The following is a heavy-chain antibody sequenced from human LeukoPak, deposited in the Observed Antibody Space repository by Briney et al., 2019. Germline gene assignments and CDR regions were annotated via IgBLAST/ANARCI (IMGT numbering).Heavy chain of an antibody. CDR1: GFTISSYA. V-gene: IGHV3-64D*06. D-gene: IGHD4-23*01. J-gene: IGHJ4*02. Sequence: GGSLRLSCSVSGFTISSYAMHWVRQAPGKGLEYVSSISSDGGSTFYADSVKGRFTISRDNSKNTLSLQMSSLRTEDTAVYYCVKDRWVDCWGQGTLVTVSS. CDR3: VKDRWVDC. CDR2: ISSDGGST.